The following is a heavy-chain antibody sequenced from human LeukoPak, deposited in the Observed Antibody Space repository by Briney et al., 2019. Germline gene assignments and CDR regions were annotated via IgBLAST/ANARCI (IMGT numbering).Heavy chain of an antibody. Sequence: GGSLRLSCAVSGFTFSSYWMHWVRQAPGKGLEWVAVIWSDGSNKFYADSVKGRFTISRDNSKNTLFLQMNSLRAEDTALYSCARDRGGSKYFDSWGQGTLVTVSS. CDR2: IWSDGSNK. CDR1: GFTFSSYW. J-gene: IGHJ4*02. CDR3: ARDRGGSKYFDS. D-gene: IGHD3-10*01. V-gene: IGHV3-33*08.